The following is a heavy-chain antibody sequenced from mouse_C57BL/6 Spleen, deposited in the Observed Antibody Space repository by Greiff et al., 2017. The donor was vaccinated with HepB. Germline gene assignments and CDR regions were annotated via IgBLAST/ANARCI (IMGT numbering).Heavy chain of an antibody. Sequence: QVQLKQSGAELVRPGSSVKLSCKASGYTFTSYWMHWVKQRPIQGLEWIGNIDPSDSETHYNQKFKDKATLTVDKSSSTAYMQLSSLTSEDSAVYYCARWTTVVAGFDYWGQGTTLTVSS. CDR2: IDPSDSET. V-gene: IGHV1-52*01. CDR1: GYTFTSYW. D-gene: IGHD1-1*01. CDR3: ARWTTVVAGFDY. J-gene: IGHJ2*01.